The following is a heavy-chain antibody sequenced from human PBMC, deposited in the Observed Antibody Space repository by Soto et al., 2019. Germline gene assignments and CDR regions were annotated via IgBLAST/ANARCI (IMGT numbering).Heavy chain of an antibody. J-gene: IGHJ4*02. CDR3: AREGYNWNSNWSDY. V-gene: IGHV3-7*01. D-gene: IGHD1-7*01. CDR2: IKQDGSEK. CDR1: GFTFTSHW. Sequence: EVQLVESGGGLVQPGGSRRLSCAVSGFTFTSHWMSWVRQAPGKGLEWVANIKQDGSEKYYVDSVKGRFTISRDNAKNSLYLQMNSLRAEDTAVYYCAREGYNWNSNWSDYWGQGTLVTVSS.